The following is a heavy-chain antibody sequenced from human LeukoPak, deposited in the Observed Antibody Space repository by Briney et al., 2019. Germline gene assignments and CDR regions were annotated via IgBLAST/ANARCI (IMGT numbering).Heavy chain of an antibody. J-gene: IGHJ4*02. D-gene: IGHD3-10*01. CDR3: ASFDYYGSGSYYKGGSDY. CDR2: IKPDGSEE. V-gene: IGHV3-7*01. CDR1: GFTISSYW. Sequence: GGSLRLSCAASGFTISSYWMTWVRQAPGKGLEWVANIKPDGSEEYYVDSVKGRFTISRDNAKNSLYLQMNSLRAEDTAVYYCASFDYYGSGSYYKGGSDYWGQGTLVTVSS.